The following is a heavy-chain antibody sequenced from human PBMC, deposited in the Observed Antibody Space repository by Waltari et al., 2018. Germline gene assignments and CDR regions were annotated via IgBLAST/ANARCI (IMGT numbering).Heavy chain of an antibody. CDR3: ARSDSSGSDAFDI. D-gene: IGHD3-22*01. CDR1: GGNFSRYA. V-gene: IGHV1-69*05. J-gene: IGHJ3*02. Sequence: QVQLVQSGAEVRKPWCSVKVSSEAPGGNFSRYATSCLQQAPGRGLEWMGGIIPIFGTANYAQKFQGRVTITTDEATSTAYMELSSLRSEDTAVYYCARSDSSGSDAFDIWGQWTMVTVSS. CDR2: IIPIFGTA.